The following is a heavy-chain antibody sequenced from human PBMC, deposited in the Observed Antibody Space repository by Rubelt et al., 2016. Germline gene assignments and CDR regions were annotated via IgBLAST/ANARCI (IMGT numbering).Heavy chain of an antibody. Sequence: GGGLVQPGGSLRLSCAASGFTVSSNYMSWVRQAPGKGLEWVSVIYSGGSTYYADSVKGRFTISRDNSKNTLYLQMNSLRAEDTAVYYCAKESLDSSGYYCDLDYWGQGTLVTVSS. CDR2: IYSGGST. D-gene: IGHD3-22*01. CDR1: GFTVSSNY. J-gene: IGHJ4*02. CDR3: AKESLDSSGYYCDLDY. V-gene: IGHV3-66*01.